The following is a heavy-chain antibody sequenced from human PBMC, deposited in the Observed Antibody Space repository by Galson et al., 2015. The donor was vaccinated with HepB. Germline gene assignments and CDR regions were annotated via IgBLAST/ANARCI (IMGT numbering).Heavy chain of an antibody. CDR2: ISSSNYI. Sequence: SLRLSCAASGFTFSAYSLNWVRQAPGKGLEWVSSISSSNYIYYADSVKGRFTISRDYAKNSLYLQMNSLRAEDTAVYYCVRGCGADCYDFDYWGQGTLVTVSS. CDR1: GFTFSAYS. D-gene: IGHD2-21*01. V-gene: IGHV3-21*01. CDR3: VRGCGADCYDFDY. J-gene: IGHJ4*02.